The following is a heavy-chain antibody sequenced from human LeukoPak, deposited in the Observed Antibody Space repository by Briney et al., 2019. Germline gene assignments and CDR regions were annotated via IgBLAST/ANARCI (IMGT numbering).Heavy chain of an antibody. J-gene: IGHJ6*02. CDR2: IIPIFGTA. CDR3: ASYGLREAYYYYYGMDV. CDR1: GGTFSSYA. D-gene: IGHD4-17*01. Sequence: GASVKVPCKASGGTFSSYAISWVRQAPGQGLEWMGGIIPIFGTANYAQKFQGRVTITADESTSTAYMELSSLRSEDTAVYYCASYGLREAYYYYYGMDVWGQGTTVTVSS. V-gene: IGHV1-69*13.